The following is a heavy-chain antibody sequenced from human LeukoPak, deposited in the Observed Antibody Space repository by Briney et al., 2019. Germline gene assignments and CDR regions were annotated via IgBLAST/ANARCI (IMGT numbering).Heavy chain of an antibody. V-gene: IGHV4-39*01. Sequence: SETLSLTCTVSGGSISSSTHYWGWIRQSPGNGLEWIGSMYNSGSISYNPSLRSRVTITVDTSKNQFSLNFNSVTAADTALYFCARNETSGYFDIWGQGTMVTVSS. CDR1: GGSISSSTHY. J-gene: IGHJ3*02. CDR3: ARNETSGYFDI. CDR2: MYNSGSI. D-gene: IGHD3-22*01.